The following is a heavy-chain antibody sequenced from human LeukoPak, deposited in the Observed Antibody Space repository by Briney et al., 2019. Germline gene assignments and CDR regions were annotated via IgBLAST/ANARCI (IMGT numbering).Heavy chain of an antibody. V-gene: IGHV3-30*03. J-gene: IGHJ4*02. CDR1: GFTFSSYS. D-gene: IGHD6-19*01. CDR2: ITSDGTNE. Sequence: GVSLRLSCAASGFTFSSYSMNWVRQAPGKGLEWVAVITSDGTNEYYADAVKGRFTISRDNSKTTLYLHMNSLRVEDTAVYYCARSNGWYLDYWGQGTLVTVSS. CDR3: ARSNGWYLDY.